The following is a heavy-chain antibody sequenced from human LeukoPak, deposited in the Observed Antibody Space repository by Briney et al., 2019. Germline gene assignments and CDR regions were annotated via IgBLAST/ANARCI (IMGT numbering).Heavy chain of an antibody. V-gene: IGHV1-2*02. CDR1: GYTFTGYY. J-gene: IGHJ4*02. Sequence: GASVKVSCKASGYTFTGYYMHWVRQAPGQGLEWMGWINPNSGGTNYAQKFQGRVTMTRDTSISTAYMELSRLRSDDTAVYYCARGEARAGFLEWLSTDYWGQGTLVTVSS. CDR3: ARGEARAGFLEWLSTDY. D-gene: IGHD3-3*01. CDR2: INPNSGGT.